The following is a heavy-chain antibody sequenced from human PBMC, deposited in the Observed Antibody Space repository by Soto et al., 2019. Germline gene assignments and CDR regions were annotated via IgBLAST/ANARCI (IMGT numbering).Heavy chain of an antibody. CDR2: IYYSGST. CDR3: ARFDYYDSSGYLDFGPK. J-gene: IGHJ4*02. Sequence: PSEPMSHTSSGSGCPNSIRYCSGIRQPTWKGLEWIGYIYYSGSTNYNPSLKSRVTISVDTSKNQFSLKLSSVTAADTAVYYCARFDYYDSSGYLDFGPKWGQGTLVTVS. V-gene: IGHV4-59*11. CDR1: GCPNSIRY. D-gene: IGHD3-22*01.